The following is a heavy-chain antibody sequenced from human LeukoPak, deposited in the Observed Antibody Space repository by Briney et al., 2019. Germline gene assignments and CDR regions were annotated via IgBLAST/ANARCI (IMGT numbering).Heavy chain of an antibody. CDR1: GGSISSHY. J-gene: IGHJ5*02. Sequence: PSETLSLTCTVSGGSISSHYWSWIRQPPGEGLEWIGYIYYSGSTNYNPSLKSRVTISVDTSKNQFSLKLSSVTAADTAVYYCARTYYGVGWFDPWGQGTLVTVSS. CDR2: IYYSGST. V-gene: IGHV4-59*11. D-gene: IGHD4-17*01. CDR3: ARTYYGVGWFDP.